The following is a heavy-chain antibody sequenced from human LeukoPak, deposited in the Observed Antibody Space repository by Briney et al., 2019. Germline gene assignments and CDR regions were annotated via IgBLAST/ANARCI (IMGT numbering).Heavy chain of an antibody. CDR2: IKPNSGGT. J-gene: IGHJ5*02. V-gene: IGHV1-2*06. CDR1: GYTFTGSY. D-gene: IGHD3-22*01. CDR3: ARDAGSSGYNA. Sequence: GASVKVSCKASGYTFTGSYIHWVRQAPGQGLEWMGRIKPNSGGTDYAQKFQGKVTLTRDTSISTAYMELSRLRSDDTAVYYCARDAGSSGYNAWGQGTLVTVSS.